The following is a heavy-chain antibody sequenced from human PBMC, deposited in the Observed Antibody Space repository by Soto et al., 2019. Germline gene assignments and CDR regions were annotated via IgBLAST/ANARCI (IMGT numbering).Heavy chain of an antibody. CDR2: TSASGDST. Sequence: EVQLLESGGGLVQPGGSLRLSCAVSGFPFSSSAMSWVRQAPGKGLEWVSSTSASGDSTYYADSEKGRFTISRDNSKNTLYLQMNSLRAEDTAVYYCARHGGSGSFDYWGQGTLVTVSS. J-gene: IGHJ4*02. CDR3: ARHGGSGSFDY. D-gene: IGHD6-19*01. V-gene: IGHV3-23*01. CDR1: GFPFSSSA.